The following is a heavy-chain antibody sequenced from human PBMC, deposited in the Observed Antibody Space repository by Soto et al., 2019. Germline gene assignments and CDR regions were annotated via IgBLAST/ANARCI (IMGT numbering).Heavy chain of an antibody. CDR3: TRRASSSFYHFDF. Sequence: PGESLKICCQASGYSFTAYWITWVRQMPGKGLEWMATIDPSDSYVDYSPSFRGHVTFSVDRSITTVYLQWNSLKASDSAMYFCTRRASSSFYHFDFWGQGALVTVSS. J-gene: IGHJ4*02. V-gene: IGHV5-10-1*01. CDR1: GYSFTAYW. D-gene: IGHD2-2*01. CDR2: IDPSDSYV.